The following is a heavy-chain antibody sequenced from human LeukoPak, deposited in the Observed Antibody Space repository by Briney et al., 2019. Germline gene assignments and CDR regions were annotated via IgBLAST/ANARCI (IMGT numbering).Heavy chain of an antibody. V-gene: IGHV1-18*01. CDR3: ARDLSPGYSSRVDWFDP. J-gene: IGHJ5*02. CDR1: GYTFTSYG. CDR2: ISAYNGNT. Sequence: GASVKVSCKASGYTFTSYGISWVRQAPGQGLEWMGWISAYNGNTNYAQKLQGRVTMTTDTSTSTAYMELRSLRSDDTAVYYCARDLSPGYSSRVDWFDPWGQGTLVTASS. D-gene: IGHD6-13*01.